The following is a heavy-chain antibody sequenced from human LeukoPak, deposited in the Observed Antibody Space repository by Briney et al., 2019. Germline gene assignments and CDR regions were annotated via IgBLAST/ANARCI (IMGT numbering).Heavy chain of an antibody. CDR3: ARLYCSSTSCANWFDP. V-gene: IGHV4-39*01. CDR2: IYYSGST. Sequence: SGTLSLTCTVSGGSISSSSYYWGWIRQPPGKGLEWIGSIYYSGSTYYNPSLKSRVTISVDTSKNQFSLKLSSVTAADTAVYYCARLYCSSTSCANWFDPWGQGTLVTVSS. J-gene: IGHJ5*02. D-gene: IGHD2-2*01. CDR1: GGSISSSSYY.